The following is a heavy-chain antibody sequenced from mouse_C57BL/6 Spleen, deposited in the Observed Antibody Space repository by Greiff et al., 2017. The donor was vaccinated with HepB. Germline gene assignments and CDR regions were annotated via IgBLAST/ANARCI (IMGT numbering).Heavy chain of an antibody. CDR2: IWWDDDK. V-gene: IGHV8-8*01. CDR1: GFSLSTFGMG. D-gene: IGHD1-1*01. J-gene: IGHJ4*01. Sequence: QVQLQQSGPGLLKPSQTLSLTCSFSGFSLSTFGMGVGRKRQPSGKGLEGMAHIWWDDDKYYNPALKSRLTISKDTSKNQVFLKIANSDTADTATYSSARFLTTLVYAMDYWGQGTSVTVSS. CDR3: ARFLTTLVYAMDY.